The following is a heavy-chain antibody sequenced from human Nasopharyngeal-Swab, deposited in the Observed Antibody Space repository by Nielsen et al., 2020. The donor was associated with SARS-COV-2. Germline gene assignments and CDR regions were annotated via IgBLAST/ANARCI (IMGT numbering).Heavy chain of an antibody. J-gene: IGHJ3*02. CDR1: SDSISGYY. Sequence: SETLSLTCTVSSDSISGYYWSWIRQPPGKGLEWLGYIYYTGSTNYNHSLKSRVTMSVDTSKKALSLELTSVTAADTAVYYCARAGDSGVWYAFDIWGQGTRVTVSS. V-gene: IGHV4-59*01. D-gene: IGHD2-15*01. CDR2: IYYTGST. CDR3: ARAGDSGVWYAFDI.